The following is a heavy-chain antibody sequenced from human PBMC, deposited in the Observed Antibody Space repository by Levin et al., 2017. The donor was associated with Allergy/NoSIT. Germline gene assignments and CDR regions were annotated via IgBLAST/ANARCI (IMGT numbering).Heavy chain of an antibody. CDR2: IYYSGST. CDR1: GGSINSGAYY. J-gene: IGHJ4*02. Sequence: SETLSLTCTVSGGSINSGAYYWSWIRQHPGKALEWIGYIYYSGSTFYNPSLKSRLTMSVDASKNQFSLKLTSVTAADTAVYYYARGVHDYGDYGYWGQGILVTVSS. CDR3: ARGVHDYGDYGY. V-gene: IGHV4-31*03. D-gene: IGHD4-17*01.